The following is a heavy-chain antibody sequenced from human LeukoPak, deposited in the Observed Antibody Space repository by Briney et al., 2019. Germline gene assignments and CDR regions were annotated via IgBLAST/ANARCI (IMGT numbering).Heavy chain of an antibody. J-gene: IGHJ3*02. V-gene: IGHV4-34*01. CDR1: GGSFSGYY. CDR3: ARRHPLRFLEWPSKGKNAFDI. D-gene: IGHD3-3*01. Sequence: SETLSLTCAVYGGSFSGYYWSWIRQPPGKGLERIGEINHSGSTNYNPSLKSRVTISVDTSKNQFSLKLSSVTAADTAVYYCARRHPLRFLEWPSKGKNAFDIWGQGTMVTVSS. CDR2: INHSGST.